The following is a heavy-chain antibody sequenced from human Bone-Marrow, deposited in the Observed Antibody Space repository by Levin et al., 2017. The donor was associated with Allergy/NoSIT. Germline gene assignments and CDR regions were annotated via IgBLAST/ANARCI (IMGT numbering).Heavy chain of an antibody. Sequence: GESLKISCAASGFTFSSYAMSWVRQAPGKGLEWVSAISGSGGSTYYADSVKGRFTISRDNSKNTLYLQMNSLRAEDTAVYYCAKVLVVVIRDYFDYWGQGTLVTVSS. D-gene: IGHD3-22*01. V-gene: IGHV3-23*01. CDR1: GFTFSSYA. CDR2: ISGSGGST. J-gene: IGHJ4*02. CDR3: AKVLVVVIRDYFDY.